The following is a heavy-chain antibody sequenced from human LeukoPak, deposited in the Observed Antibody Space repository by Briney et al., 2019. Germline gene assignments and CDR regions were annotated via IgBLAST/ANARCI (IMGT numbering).Heavy chain of an antibody. CDR3: ARSRYDYIWGIDY. CDR2: ISSSSSYI. D-gene: IGHD3-16*01. Sequence: GGSLRLSCAASGFTFSSYSMNWVRQAPGKGLEWVSSISSSSSYIYYADSVKGRFTIPRDNAKNSLYLQMNSLRAEDTAVFYCARSRYDYIWGIDYWGQGTLVTISS. V-gene: IGHV3-21*01. CDR1: GFTFSSYS. J-gene: IGHJ4*02.